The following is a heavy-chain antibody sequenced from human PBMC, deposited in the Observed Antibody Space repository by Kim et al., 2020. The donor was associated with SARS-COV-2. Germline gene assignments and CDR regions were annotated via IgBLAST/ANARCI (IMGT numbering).Heavy chain of an antibody. D-gene: IGHD5-12*01. CDR1: GFTFSSYS. V-gene: IGHV3-21*01. J-gene: IGHJ4*02. CDR3: ARDTVEMATIEEYYYFDY. CDR2: ISSSSSYI. Sequence: GGSLRLSCAASGFTFSSYSMNWVRQAPGKGLEWVSSISSSSSYIYYADSVKGRFTISRDNAKNSLYLQMNSLRAEDTAVYYCARDTVEMATIEEYYYFDYWGQGTLVTVSS.